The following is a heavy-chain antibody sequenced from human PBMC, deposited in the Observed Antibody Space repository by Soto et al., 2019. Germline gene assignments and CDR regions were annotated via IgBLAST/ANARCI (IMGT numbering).Heavy chain of an antibody. J-gene: IGHJ6*02. D-gene: IGHD1-26*01. Sequence: QVQLVESGGGVVQPGRSLRLSCAASGFTFSSYGMHWVRQAPGKGLEWVAVIWYDGSNKYYADSVKGRFTISRGNSKNTLYLQMNSLRAEDTAVYYCASASGSYYYGMDVWGQGTTVTVSS. V-gene: IGHV3-33*01. CDR1: GFTFSSYG. CDR3: ASASGSYYYGMDV. CDR2: IWYDGSNK.